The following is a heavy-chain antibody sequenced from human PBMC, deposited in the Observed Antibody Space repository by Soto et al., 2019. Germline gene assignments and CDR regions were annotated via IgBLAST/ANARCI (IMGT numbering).Heavy chain of an antibody. CDR2: ISSSSSNYT. V-gene: IGHV3-21*01. D-gene: IGHD5-12*01. J-gene: IGHJ4*02. Sequence: PGGSLRLSCAASGFTFSSYSMNWVRQAPGKGLEWVSSISSSSSNYTSYADSVKGRFTISRDNAKNSLYLQMNNLRAEDTAVYYCARDASKWLRFDYWGQGTLATVSS. CDR1: GFTFSSYS. CDR3: ARDASKWLRFDY.